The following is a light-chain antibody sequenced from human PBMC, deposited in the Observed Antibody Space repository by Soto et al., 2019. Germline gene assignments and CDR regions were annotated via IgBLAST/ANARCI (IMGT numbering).Light chain of an antibody. CDR3: SSYTSSSTLHV. Sequence: QSVLTQPASVSGSPGQSITISCTGTSSDVGGYNCVSWYQQHPGKAPKLMIYEVSNRPSGVSNRFSGSKSGNTASLTISGLQAEDEADYYCSSYTSSSTLHVFGTGTKVTVL. V-gene: IGLV2-14*01. CDR1: SSDVGGYNC. CDR2: EVS. J-gene: IGLJ1*01.